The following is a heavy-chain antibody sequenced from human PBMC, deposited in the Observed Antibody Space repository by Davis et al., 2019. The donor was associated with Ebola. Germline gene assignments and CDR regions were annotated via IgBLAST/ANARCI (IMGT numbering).Heavy chain of an antibody. CDR1: GFTFDDYA. J-gene: IGHJ6*02. CDR3: AKDSYYYGMDV. CDR2: ISWNSGSI. V-gene: IGHV3-9*01. Sequence: SLKISCAASGFTFDDYAMRWVRQAPGKGLEWVSGISWNSGSIGYADSVKGRFTISRDNAKNSLYLQMNSLRAEDTALYYCAKDSYYYGMDVWGQGTTVTVSS.